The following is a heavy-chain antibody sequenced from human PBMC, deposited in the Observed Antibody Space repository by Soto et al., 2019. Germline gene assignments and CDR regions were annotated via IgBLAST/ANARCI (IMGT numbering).Heavy chain of an antibody. J-gene: IGHJ4*02. CDR2: IHHSGST. D-gene: IGHD5-18*01. V-gene: IGHV4-38-2*01. CDR1: GYSISSGYY. CDR3: ARDTGYIDY. Sequence: TLSLTCAVSGYSISSGYYWDWIRQPPGKGLEWIGSIHHSGSTSYSPSLKSRVTISADTSKNQFSLKLTSVTAADTAVYYCARDTGYIDYWGQGTLVTVSS.